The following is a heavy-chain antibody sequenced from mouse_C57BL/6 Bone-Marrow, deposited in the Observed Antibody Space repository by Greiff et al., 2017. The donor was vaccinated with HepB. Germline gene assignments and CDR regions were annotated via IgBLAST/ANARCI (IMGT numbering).Heavy chain of an antibody. CDR3: AREVWFPDY. CDR2: ISSGGSYT. V-gene: IGHV5-6*02. D-gene: IGHD2-10*02. J-gene: IGHJ2*01. Sequence: EVKLEESGGDLVKPGGSLKLSCAASGFTFSSYGMTWVRQTPDQRLEWVATISSGGSYTYYPESVKGRFTISRDNAKNTLYLQMSSLKSEDTAMYYCAREVWFPDYWGQGTTLTVSS. CDR1: GFTFSSYG.